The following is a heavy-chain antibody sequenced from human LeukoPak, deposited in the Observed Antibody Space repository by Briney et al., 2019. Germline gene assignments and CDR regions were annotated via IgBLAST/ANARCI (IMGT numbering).Heavy chain of an antibody. V-gene: IGHV3-23*01. Sequence: GGSLRLSCAASGFTFSSYPMGWVRQAPGKGLEWVSAISGSAASTYYADSAKGRFTISRDNSKNTLYPQMNSLRAEDTAIYYCAKVPGSGWYYFDYWGQGTLATVSS. J-gene: IGHJ4*02. CDR2: ISGSAAST. CDR3: AKVPGSGWYYFDY. D-gene: IGHD6-19*01. CDR1: GFTFSSYP.